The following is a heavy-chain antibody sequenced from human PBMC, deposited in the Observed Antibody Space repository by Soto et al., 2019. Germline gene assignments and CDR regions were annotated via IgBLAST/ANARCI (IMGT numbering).Heavy chain of an antibody. J-gene: IGHJ6*02. Sequence: ASVKVSCKASGYTFTGYYMHWVRQAPGQGLEWMGWINPNSGGTNYAQKFQGRVTMTRDTSISTAYMELSRLRSDDTAVYYCARDLINWNREDYYYYGMDVWGQGTTVTVPS. D-gene: IGHD1-20*01. V-gene: IGHV1-2*02. CDR1: GYTFTGYY. CDR3: ARDLINWNREDYYYYGMDV. CDR2: INPNSGGT.